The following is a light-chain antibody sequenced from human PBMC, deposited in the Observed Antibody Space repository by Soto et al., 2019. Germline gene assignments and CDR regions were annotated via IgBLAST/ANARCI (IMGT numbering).Light chain of an antibody. CDR1: QSISTY. V-gene: IGKV1-39*01. J-gene: IGKJ4*01. CDR3: QQSYSAPLT. Sequence: DIQMTQSPTSLSASVGDRVTITCRTSQSISTYLNWYQRKPGKAPELLIYAASTLQAGVPSRFSGRGSGTDFTLTISSLQPEDSATYYCQQSYSAPLTFGGGTKVDIK. CDR2: AAS.